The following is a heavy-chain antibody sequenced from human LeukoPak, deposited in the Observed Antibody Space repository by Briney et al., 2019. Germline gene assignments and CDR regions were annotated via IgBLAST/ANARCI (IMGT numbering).Heavy chain of an antibody. V-gene: IGHV4-39*07. CDR3: ARSMIVAAGAFDI. CDR2: IYYTGST. CDR1: GGSISSSSYN. J-gene: IGHJ3*02. Sequence: SETLSLTCTVSGGSISSSSYNWGWIRQPPGKGLEWIGTIYYTGSTYYNPSLKSRLTISVDTSKNQFSLKLSSVTAADTAVYYCARSMIVAAGAFDIWGQGTMVTVSS. D-gene: IGHD3-22*01.